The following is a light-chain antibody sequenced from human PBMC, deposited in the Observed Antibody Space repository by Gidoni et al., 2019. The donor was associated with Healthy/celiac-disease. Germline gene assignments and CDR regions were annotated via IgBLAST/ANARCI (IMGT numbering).Light chain of an antibody. V-gene: IGKV3-15*01. J-gene: IGKJ2*01. Sequence: EIVMTQSPATLSVSPGERATLSCRASQSVSSNLAWYQQKPGQAPRLLISGASTRATGIPARFSGSGSGTEFTLTFSCLRSEDFAVYYCQQYNNCPPYTFGQGTKLEIK. CDR3: QQYNNCPPYT. CDR2: GAS. CDR1: QSVSSN.